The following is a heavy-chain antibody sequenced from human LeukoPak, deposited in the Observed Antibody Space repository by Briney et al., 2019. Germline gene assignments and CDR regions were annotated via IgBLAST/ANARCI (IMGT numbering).Heavy chain of an antibody. Sequence: GASVKVSCKASGGTFSSYAISWVRQAPGQGLEWMGGIIPIFGTANYAQKFQGRVTITTDESTSTAYMELSSLRSGDTAVYYCAREYRSSIDAFDIWGQGTMVTVSS. D-gene: IGHD6-13*01. CDR1: GGTFSSYA. CDR3: AREYRSSIDAFDI. J-gene: IGHJ3*02. V-gene: IGHV1-69*05. CDR2: IIPIFGTA.